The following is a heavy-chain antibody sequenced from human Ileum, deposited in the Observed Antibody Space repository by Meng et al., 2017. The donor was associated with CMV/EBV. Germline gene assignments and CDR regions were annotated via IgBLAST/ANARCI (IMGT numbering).Heavy chain of an antibody. CDR3: ARIPRGGTYESYYFDL. V-gene: IGHV4-39*07. D-gene: IGHD5-12*01. CDR1: SDSILSVAYY. J-gene: IGHJ4*02. Sequence: LQLQESGPGFVNPSETLSITCIVSSDSILSVAYYWAWLRQPPGKGLEWVGSIYYSGHSYYNPSLETRVTILIDTSKKHFSLKLHSVTAADTAMYYCARIPRGGTYESYYFDLWGQGTLVTVSS. CDR2: IYYSGHS.